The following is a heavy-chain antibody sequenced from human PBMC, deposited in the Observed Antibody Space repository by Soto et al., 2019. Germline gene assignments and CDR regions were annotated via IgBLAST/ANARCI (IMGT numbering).Heavy chain of an antibody. J-gene: IGHJ4*02. V-gene: IGHV1-18*01. Sequence: QVQLVQSGPEVKKPGASVKVSCKTSGYTFTSFGISWVRQAPGQGLEWMGWISTDKGKANYAQKFQGRVTMTTDTSTSTASMERRSLSSDDTAVYDWAPRSQAFDYWGQGAVVTVSS. CDR3: APRSQAFDY. CDR2: ISTDKGKA. CDR1: GYTFTSFG.